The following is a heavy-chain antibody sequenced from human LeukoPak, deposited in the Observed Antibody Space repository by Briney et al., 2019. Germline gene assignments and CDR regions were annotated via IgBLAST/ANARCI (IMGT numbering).Heavy chain of an antibody. Sequence: AETLSLTCAVSGYSISSGYYWGWMRQPPGKGLEWIGSIYHSGSTYYNPSLKSRVTISVDTSKNQFSLKLSSVTAADTAVYYRASLNCSGGSCYSYFQHWGQGTLVTVSS. CDR1: GYSISSGYY. CDR3: ASLNCSGGSCYSYFQH. V-gene: IGHV4-38-2*01. J-gene: IGHJ1*01. D-gene: IGHD2-15*01. CDR2: IYHSGST.